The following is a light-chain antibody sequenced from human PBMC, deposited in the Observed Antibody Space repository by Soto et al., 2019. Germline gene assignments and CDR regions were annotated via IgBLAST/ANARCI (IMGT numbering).Light chain of an antibody. CDR1: SSDVGTYNY. CDR3: CSYAGNYTSV. CDR2: DVS. V-gene: IGLV2-11*01. Sequence: QSVLTQPRSVSGSPGQSVTISCTGTSSDVGTYNYVSWYQQHPGKAPKLMIYDVSQRPSGVPDRFSGSKSGNTASLTISGLQAEDESDYYCCSYAGNYTSVFGGGTKVTVL. J-gene: IGLJ2*01.